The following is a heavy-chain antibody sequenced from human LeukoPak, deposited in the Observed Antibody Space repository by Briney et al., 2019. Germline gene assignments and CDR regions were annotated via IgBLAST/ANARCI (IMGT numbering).Heavy chain of an antibody. CDR3: ARGGVDTAMVNWFDP. CDR2: IYYSGST. D-gene: IGHD5-18*01. CDR1: GGSISSGDYY. Sequence: SQTLSLTCTVSGGSISSGDYYWSWIRQHPGKGLEWIGYIYYSGSTYYNPSLKSRVTISVDTSKNQFSLKLSSVTAADTAVYYCARGGVDTAMVNWFDPWGQGTLVTVSS. J-gene: IGHJ5*02. V-gene: IGHV4-31*03.